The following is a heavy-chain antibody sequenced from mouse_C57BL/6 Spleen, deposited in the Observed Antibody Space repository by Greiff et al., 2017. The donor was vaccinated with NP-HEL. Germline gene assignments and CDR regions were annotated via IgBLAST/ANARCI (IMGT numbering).Heavy chain of an antibody. V-gene: IGHV1-82*01. CDR3: ARDVPYGSSFDY. D-gene: IGHD1-1*01. J-gene: IGHJ2*01. Sequence: VQLQQSGPELVKPGASVKISCKASGYAFSSSWMNWVKQRPGKGLEWIGRIYPGAGDTNYNGKFKGKATLTADKSSSTAYMQLSSLTSEDSAVYFCARDVPYGSSFDYWGQGTTLTVSS. CDR1: GYAFSSSW. CDR2: IYPGAGDT.